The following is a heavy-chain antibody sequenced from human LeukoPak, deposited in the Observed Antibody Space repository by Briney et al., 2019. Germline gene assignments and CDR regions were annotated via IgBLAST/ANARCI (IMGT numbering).Heavy chain of an antibody. J-gene: IGHJ5*02. Sequence: ASVKVSCKASGYTFTGYYMHWVRQAPGQGLEWMGWINPNSGGTNYAQKFQGRVTMTRDTSIGTAYMELSRLRSDDTAVYYCARAREPRYCSGGSCYSNWFDPWGQGTLVTVSS. D-gene: IGHD2-15*01. CDR2: INPNSGGT. CDR1: GYTFTGYY. V-gene: IGHV1-2*02. CDR3: ARAREPRYCSGGSCYSNWFDP.